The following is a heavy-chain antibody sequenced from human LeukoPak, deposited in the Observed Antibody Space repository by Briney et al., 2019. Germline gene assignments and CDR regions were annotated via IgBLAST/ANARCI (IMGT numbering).Heavy chain of an antibody. CDR2: ISSSSSYM. J-gene: IGHJ3*02. Sequence: GGSLRLSCAASGFTFSSYIMNWVRHAPGKGLEWVSSISSSSSYMHYADSVKGRFTISRDNAKNTLYLQMNSLRAEDTAVYYCASLGAFDIWGQGTMVTVSS. CDR3: ASLGAFDI. V-gene: IGHV3-21*01. CDR1: GFTFSSYI.